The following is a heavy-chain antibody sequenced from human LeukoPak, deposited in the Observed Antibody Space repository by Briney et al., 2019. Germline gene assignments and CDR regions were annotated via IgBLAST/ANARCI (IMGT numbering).Heavy chain of an antibody. J-gene: IGHJ6*03. Sequence: PSETLSLTCTVSGGSISSSSYYWGWIRQPPGKGLEWIGSIYHSGSTYYNPSLKSRVTISVDTSKNQFSLKLSSVTAADTAVYYCARGRPYSSPSDYYYYMDVWGKGTTVTVSS. CDR2: IYHSGST. V-gene: IGHV4-39*07. D-gene: IGHD6-13*01. CDR1: GGSISSSSYY. CDR3: ARGRPYSSPSDYYYYMDV.